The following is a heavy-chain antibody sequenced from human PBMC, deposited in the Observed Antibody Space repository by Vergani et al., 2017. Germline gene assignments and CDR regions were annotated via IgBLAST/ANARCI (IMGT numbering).Heavy chain of an antibody. V-gene: IGHV3-11*06. D-gene: IGHD2-15*01. CDR3: ASQTLAATSVD. CDR1: GFTFSDYY. CDR2: ISSSSSYI. J-gene: IGHJ4*02. Sequence: QVQLVESGGGLVKPGGSLRLSCAASGFTFSDYYMSWIRQAPGKGLEWVSSISSSSSYIYYADSVKGRFTISRDNAKNSLYLQMNSLRAEDTAVYYCASQTLAATSVDSGQRTLVTVSS.